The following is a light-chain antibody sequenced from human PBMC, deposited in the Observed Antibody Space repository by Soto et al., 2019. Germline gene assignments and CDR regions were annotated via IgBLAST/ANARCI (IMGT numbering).Light chain of an antibody. CDR1: SSDVGGYDY. J-gene: IGLJ1*01. Sequence: QSALTRPPSASGSPGQSVTISCIGTSSDVGGYDYVSWYQQHPGKVPKVIIYEVNKRPSGVPDRFSGSKSGNTASLTVSGLQAEDEADYYCTSYAGSNNFGVFGTGTKVTVL. CDR3: TSYAGSNNFGV. V-gene: IGLV2-8*01. CDR2: EVN.